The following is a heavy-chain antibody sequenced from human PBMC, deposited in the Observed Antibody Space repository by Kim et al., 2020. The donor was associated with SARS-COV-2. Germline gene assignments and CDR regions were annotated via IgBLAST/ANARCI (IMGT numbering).Heavy chain of an antibody. D-gene: IGHD6-13*01. Sequence: ASVKVSCKASGYSFTSYPIIWLRQPPGQGLEWMGWFNLNTGNPTYAQGFTGRFFFSLDTSVSTAYVQISSLKAEDTAVYYCARGGGVEGAGEYWGQGTLVTVSS. CDR3: ARGGGVEGAGEY. V-gene: IGHV7-4-1*02. J-gene: IGHJ4*02. CDR2: FNLNTGNP. CDR1: GYSFTSYP.